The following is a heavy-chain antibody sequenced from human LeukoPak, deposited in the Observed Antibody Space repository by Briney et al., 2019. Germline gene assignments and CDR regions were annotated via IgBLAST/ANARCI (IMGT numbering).Heavy chain of an antibody. CDR1: GFTFSSYG. D-gene: IGHD6-19*01. J-gene: IGHJ4*02. V-gene: IGHV3-30*03. Sequence: PGRSLRLSCAASGFTFSSYGMHWVRQAPGKGLEWVAVISYDGSNKYYADSVKGRFTISRDNSKNTLYLQMNSLRAEDTAVYYCARDKEVAVAGQYYFDYWGQGTLVTVSS. CDR3: ARDKEVAVAGQYYFDY. CDR2: ISYDGSNK.